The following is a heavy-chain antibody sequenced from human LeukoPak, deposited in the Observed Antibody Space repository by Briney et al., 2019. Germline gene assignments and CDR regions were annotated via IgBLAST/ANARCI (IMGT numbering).Heavy chain of an antibody. J-gene: IGHJ4*02. Sequence: SETLSLTCAVYGGSFSGYYWSWIRQPPEKGLEWIGEINHSGSTNYNPSLKSRVTISVDTSKNQFSLKLSSVTAADTAVYYCARGWYSSSWYYWGQGTLVTVSS. CDR2: INHSGST. CDR1: GGSFSGYY. V-gene: IGHV4-34*01. CDR3: ARGWYSSSWYY. D-gene: IGHD6-13*01.